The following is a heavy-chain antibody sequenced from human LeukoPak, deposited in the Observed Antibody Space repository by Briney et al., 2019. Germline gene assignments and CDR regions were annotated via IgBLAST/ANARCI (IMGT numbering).Heavy chain of an antibody. Sequence: GGSLRLSCAASGFTFDDYAMHWVRQAPGKGLEWVSGISWNSGSIGYADSVKGRFTISRDNAKNSLYLQMNSLRAEDTAVYYCARETRVSFALDYWGQGTLVTVSS. CDR1: GFTFDDYA. D-gene: IGHD3-3*02. CDR3: ARETRVSFALDY. CDR2: ISWNSGSI. V-gene: IGHV3-9*01. J-gene: IGHJ4*02.